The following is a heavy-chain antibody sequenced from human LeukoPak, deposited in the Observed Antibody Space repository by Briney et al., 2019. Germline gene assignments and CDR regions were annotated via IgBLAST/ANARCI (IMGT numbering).Heavy chain of an antibody. Sequence: GGSLRLSCAASGFTFSSYSMNWVRQAPGKGLEWVATIKPDGSEKYYVDSLKGRFTISRDNARNSVYLQMNSLRVEDTAVYYCAVDKSWSFPLWGQGTLVTVSS. V-gene: IGHV3-7*01. CDR1: GFTFSSYS. CDR2: IKPDGSEK. D-gene: IGHD1-26*01. CDR3: AVDKSWSFPL. J-gene: IGHJ4*02.